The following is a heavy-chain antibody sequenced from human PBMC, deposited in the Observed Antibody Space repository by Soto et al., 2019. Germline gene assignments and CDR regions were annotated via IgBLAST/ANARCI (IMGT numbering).Heavy chain of an antibody. D-gene: IGHD2-8*01. V-gene: IGHV4-4*02. Sequence: QVQLQESGPGLATPSGTLSLTCAVSGASISDDNWWSWVRQSPGKGLGWIGEIYLSGNTNYNPSLKSRVTISMDKPKNQFSLKLISVTAADTAIYYCAKNGAGGFWFDPWGQGTLVTVSS. J-gene: IGHJ5*02. CDR2: IYLSGNT. CDR3: AKNGAGGFWFDP. CDR1: GASISDDNW.